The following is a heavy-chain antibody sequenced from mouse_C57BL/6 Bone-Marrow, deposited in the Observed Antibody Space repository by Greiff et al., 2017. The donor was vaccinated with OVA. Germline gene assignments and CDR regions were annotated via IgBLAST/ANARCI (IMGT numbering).Heavy chain of an antibody. CDR2: INPNNGGT. Sequence: VQLQQSGPELVKPGASVKIPCKASGYTFTDYNMDWVKQSHGKSLEWIGDINPNNGGTIYNQKFKGKATLTVDKSSSTAYMELRSLTSEDTAVYYCARFLRSTMVTTGFDYWGQGTTLTVSS. J-gene: IGHJ2*01. V-gene: IGHV1-18*01. D-gene: IGHD2-2*01. CDR3: ARFLRSTMVTTGFDY. CDR1: GYTFTDYN.